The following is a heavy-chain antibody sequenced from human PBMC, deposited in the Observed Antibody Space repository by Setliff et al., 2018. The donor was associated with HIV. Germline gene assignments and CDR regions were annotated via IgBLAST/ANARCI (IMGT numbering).Heavy chain of an antibody. J-gene: IGHJ4*02. CDR2: ITGFGGRT. Sequence: GGSLRLSCAASGFTFINFGLSWVRQAPGKGLEWVSTITGFGGRTYYADSVKGRFTISKDTSNNTLYLQMNSLRAEDTAVYYCARVGVGATVFFDYWGQGTLVTVSS. CDR3: ARVGVGATVFFDY. CDR1: GFTFINFG. D-gene: IGHD1-26*01. V-gene: IGHV3-23*01.